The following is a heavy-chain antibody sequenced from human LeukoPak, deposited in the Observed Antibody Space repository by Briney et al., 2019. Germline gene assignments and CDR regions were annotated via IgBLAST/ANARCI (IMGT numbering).Heavy chain of an antibody. CDR3: ARSVSGIAVAGSPHFDC. J-gene: IGHJ4*02. D-gene: IGHD6-19*01. CDR2: IIPIFGTA. CDR1: GGTFSSYA. Sequence: SVKVSCKASGGTFSSYAISWVRQAPGQGLEWMGGIIPIFGTANYAQKFQGRVTITADESTSTAYMELSSPRSEDTAVYYCARSVSGIAVAGSPHFDCWGQGTLVTVSS. V-gene: IGHV1-69*01.